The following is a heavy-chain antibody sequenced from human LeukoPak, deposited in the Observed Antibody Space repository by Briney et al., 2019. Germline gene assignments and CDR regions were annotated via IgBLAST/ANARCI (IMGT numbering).Heavy chain of an antibody. CDR2: IYHNGRT. CDR1: GGSISSSSSYY. CDR3: ARARPYYYGSGSYPYYMDV. V-gene: IGHV4-39*07. J-gene: IGHJ6*03. D-gene: IGHD3-10*01. Sequence: PSETLSLTCTVSGGSISSSSSYYWGWIRQPPGKGLEWIGSIYHNGRTYYNPSLKSRVTISVDTSKNQFSLKLSSVTAADTAVYYCARARPYYYGSGSYPYYMDVWGKGTTVTISS.